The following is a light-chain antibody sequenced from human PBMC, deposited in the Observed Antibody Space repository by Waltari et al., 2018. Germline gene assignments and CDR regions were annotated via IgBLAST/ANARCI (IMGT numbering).Light chain of an antibody. J-gene: IGKJ1*01. CDR3: QQYNSYSPT. Sequence: DIQMTQSPSTLTASVGDRVTISCRASQSISSWLAWYQQKPGKAPKLLIYDASSLQSGGPSRFSGSGSGTEFILTISSLQPDDFATYYCQQYNSYSPTFGQGTKVEIK. CDR2: DAS. V-gene: IGKV1-5*01. CDR1: QSISSW.